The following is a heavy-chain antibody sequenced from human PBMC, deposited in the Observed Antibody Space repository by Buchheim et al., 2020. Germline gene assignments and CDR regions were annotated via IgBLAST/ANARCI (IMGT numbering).Heavy chain of an antibody. D-gene: IGHD3-10*01. Sequence: QVQLVESGGGVVQPGRSLRLSCAASGFSFSPYGLHWVRQAPGKGLEWVALISYDGSFKDYAGSVKGRFTISRDNSKNTLYLQMNSLRPEDTAVYYCAKDLRGSGNYYNTGIDYWGQGTL. V-gene: IGHV3-30*18. CDR2: ISYDGSFK. CDR3: AKDLRGSGNYYNTGIDY. J-gene: IGHJ4*02. CDR1: GFSFSPYG.